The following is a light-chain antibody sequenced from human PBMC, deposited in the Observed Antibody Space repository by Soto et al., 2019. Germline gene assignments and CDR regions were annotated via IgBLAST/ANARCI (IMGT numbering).Light chain of an antibody. CDR1: RSDIGAGYD. V-gene: IGLV1-40*01. Sequence: QSVLTQPPSLSGAPGQRVTISCTGSRSDIGAGYDVHWYQQVPGTAPKLLIYGNINRPSGVPDRFSGSKSGTSASLAITGLQADDEADYYCQSYDSTLTVVFGGGTKLTVL. CDR2: GNI. CDR3: QSYDSTLTVV. J-gene: IGLJ2*01.